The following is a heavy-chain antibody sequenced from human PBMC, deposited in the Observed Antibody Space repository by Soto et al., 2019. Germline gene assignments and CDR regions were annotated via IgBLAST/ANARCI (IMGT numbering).Heavy chain of an antibody. D-gene: IGHD2-2*01. CDR3: ARRSDIVVVPAAMRGPYYYYYMDV. J-gene: IGHJ6*03. Sequence: LGESLKISCKGSGYSFTSYWIGWVRQMPGKGLEWMGIIYPGDSDTRYSPSFQGQVTISADKSISTAYLQWSSLKASDTAMYYCARRSDIVVVPAAMRGPYYYYYMDVWGKGTTVTVSS. CDR2: IYPGDSDT. V-gene: IGHV5-51*01. CDR1: GYSFTSYW.